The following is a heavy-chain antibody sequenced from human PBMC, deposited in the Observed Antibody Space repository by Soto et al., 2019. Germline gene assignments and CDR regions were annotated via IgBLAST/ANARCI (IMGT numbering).Heavy chain of an antibody. Sequence: GGSLRLSCAASGFTVSSNYMSWVRQAPGKGLEWVPVIYSGGSTYYADSVKGRFTISRDNSKNTLYLQMNSLRAEDTAVYYCARGKYSSGWYRWRAYYYYYGMDVWGQGTTVTVSS. D-gene: IGHD6-19*01. CDR3: ARGKYSSGWYRWRAYYYYYGMDV. V-gene: IGHV3-53*01. J-gene: IGHJ6*02. CDR1: GFTVSSNY. CDR2: IYSGGST.